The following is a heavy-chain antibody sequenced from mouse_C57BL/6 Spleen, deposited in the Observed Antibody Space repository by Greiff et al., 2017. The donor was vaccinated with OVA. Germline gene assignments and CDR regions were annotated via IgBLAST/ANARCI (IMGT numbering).Heavy chain of an antibody. CDR2: IDPETGGT. Sequence: VKLQESGAELVRPGASVTLSCKASGYTFTDYEMHWVKQTPVHGLEWIGAIDPETGGTAYNQKFKGKAILTADKSSSTAYMELRSLTSEDSAVYYCTIITTVVAHFDVWGTGTTVTVSS. V-gene: IGHV1-15*01. J-gene: IGHJ1*03. CDR1: GYTFTDYE. D-gene: IGHD1-1*01. CDR3: TIITTVVAHFDV.